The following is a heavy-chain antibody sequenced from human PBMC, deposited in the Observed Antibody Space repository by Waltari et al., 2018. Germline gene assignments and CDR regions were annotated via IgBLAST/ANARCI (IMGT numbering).Heavy chain of an antibody. V-gene: IGHV4-4*07. CDR3: ARDQHLAASRGFGMDV. Sequence: QVQLQESGPGLLKASETLSLTCAVSDVLVTNYYWSWIRQAAGKQLEWIGRVSHSGSANYNPSLASRVQMYVDRSKNHFSLKSNSVTAADTAIYYCARDQHLAASRGFGMDVWGRGTTVTVSS. CDR1: DVLVTNYY. CDR2: VSHSGSA. D-gene: IGHD3-16*01. J-gene: IGHJ6*02.